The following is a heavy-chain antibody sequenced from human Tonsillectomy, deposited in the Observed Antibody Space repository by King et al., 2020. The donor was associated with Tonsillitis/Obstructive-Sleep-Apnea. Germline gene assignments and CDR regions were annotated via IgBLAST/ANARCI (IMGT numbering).Heavy chain of an antibody. CDR3: ARGSSGNGWLVHY. CDR1: GCTFNSYS. J-gene: IGHJ4*02. Sequence: VQLVESGGGLVQPGGSLRLSCAASGCTFNSYSMNWVRQAPGKGLEWISYISSSSSPIHYADSVKGRFTISRDNAKNSLYLQMDGLRDEDTAVYYCARGSSGNGWLVHYWGQGTLVTVSS. D-gene: IGHD6-19*01. V-gene: IGHV3-48*02. CDR2: ISSSSSPI.